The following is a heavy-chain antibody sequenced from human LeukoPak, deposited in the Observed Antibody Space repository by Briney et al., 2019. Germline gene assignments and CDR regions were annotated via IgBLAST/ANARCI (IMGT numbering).Heavy chain of an antibody. CDR3: ARDPTTVTKGLDI. CDR1: GGSISSYY. D-gene: IGHD4-17*01. Sequence: SETLSLTCTVSGGSISSYYWSWIRQPPGKGLEWIGYISSIGSTNYNPSLKSRVTISVDTSKNQFSLKLTSVTAADTAVYFCARDPTTVTKGLDIWGQGTMVTVSS. V-gene: IGHV4-59*01. CDR2: ISSIGST. J-gene: IGHJ3*02.